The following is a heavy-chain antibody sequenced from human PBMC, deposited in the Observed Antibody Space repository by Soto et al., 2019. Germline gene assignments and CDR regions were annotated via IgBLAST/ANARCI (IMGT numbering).Heavy chain of an antibody. J-gene: IGHJ4*02. V-gene: IGHV3-74*01. CDR1: GFTFSSDW. Sequence: EVQLVESGGGLVQPGGSLRLSCVASGFTFSSDWMHWVRQGAGKGLVWVSRINMDGSVTNYADAVKGRFTISRDNAKNTVYLRMNSLRVDDTAVYYCARGPRGVYGNDYWGQGALVTVSS. CDR3: ARGPRGVYGNDY. CDR2: INMDGSVT. D-gene: IGHD2-8*02.